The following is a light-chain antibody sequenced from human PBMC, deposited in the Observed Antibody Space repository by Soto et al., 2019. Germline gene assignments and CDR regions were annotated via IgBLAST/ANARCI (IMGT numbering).Light chain of an antibody. Sequence: EIVLTQSPGTLSLSPGERATLSCRASQSVSSNYLAWYQHKPGQAPRLLIYGASSRATGIPDRFSGSGSGTDFTLTISRLEPEDFAVYYCQQYGSSPMYAFAQGTKLEIK. CDR3: QQYGSSPMYA. CDR2: GAS. J-gene: IGKJ2*01. CDR1: QSVSSNY. V-gene: IGKV3-20*01.